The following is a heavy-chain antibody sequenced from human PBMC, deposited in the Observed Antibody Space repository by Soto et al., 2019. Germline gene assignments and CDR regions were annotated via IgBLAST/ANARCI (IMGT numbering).Heavy chain of an antibody. CDR3: ARGGTVAPPWFDP. CDR1: GGTFSSYA. D-gene: IGHD4-17*01. CDR2: IIPIFGTA. J-gene: IGHJ5*02. Sequence: QVQLVQSGAEVKKPGSSVKVSCKASGGTFSSYAISWVRRAPGQGREWMGGIIPIFGTANYAQKFQGRVTITADQSKSTDDMALSNLRSEDTAVYYYARGGTVAPPWFDPWGQGTLVTVSS. V-gene: IGHV1-69*12.